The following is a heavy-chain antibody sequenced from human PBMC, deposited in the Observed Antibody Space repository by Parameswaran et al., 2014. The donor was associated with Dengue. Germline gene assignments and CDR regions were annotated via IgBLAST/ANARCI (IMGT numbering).Heavy chain of an antibody. Sequence: WVRQAPGQRLEWIGWIVVGSGNTNYAQKFQERVTITRDMSTSTAYMELSSLRSEDTAVYYCAADFYDFWSGYYFPYGMDVWGQGTTVTVSS. CDR2: IVVGSGNT. D-gene: IGHD3-3*01. CDR3: AADFYDFWSGYYFPYGMDV. J-gene: IGHJ6*02. V-gene: IGHV1-58*01.